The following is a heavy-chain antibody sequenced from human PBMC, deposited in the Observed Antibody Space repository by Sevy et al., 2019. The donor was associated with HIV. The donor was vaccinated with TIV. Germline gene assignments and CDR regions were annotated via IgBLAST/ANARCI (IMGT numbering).Heavy chain of an antibody. CDR3: ARTGRDGYNPHYYYYYYMDV. CDR1: GFTVSSNY. D-gene: IGHD5-12*01. J-gene: IGHJ6*03. Sequence: GGSLRLSCAASGFTVSSNYMSWVRQAPGKGLEWVSVIYSGGSTYYADSVKGRFTISRDNSKNTLYLQMNSLRAEDTAVYYCARTGRDGYNPHYYYYYYMDVWGKRTTVTVSS. CDR2: IYSGGST. V-gene: IGHV3-53*01.